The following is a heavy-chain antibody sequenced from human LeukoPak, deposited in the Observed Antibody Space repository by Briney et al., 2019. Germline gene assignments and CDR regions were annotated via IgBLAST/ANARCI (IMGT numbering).Heavy chain of an antibody. V-gene: IGHV4-4*08. D-gene: IGHD4-23*01. CDR2: MCPSGRT. J-gene: IGHJ5*02. CDR3: ATSYDGKAAPYDL. Sequence: SETLSLTCTVSNDSISSYCCSWVRQPPGKGLEWIGFMCPSGRTDYNPSLKSRVTMSIDTSKNQLSMELRFLTAADTAVYYCATSYDGKAAPYDLWGHGTLVTVSS. CDR1: NDSISSYC.